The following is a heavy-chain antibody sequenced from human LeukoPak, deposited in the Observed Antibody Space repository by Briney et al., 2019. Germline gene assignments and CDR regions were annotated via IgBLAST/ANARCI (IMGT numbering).Heavy chain of an antibody. CDR3: ATQETYNDSLNWFDP. V-gene: IGHV3-30*02. Sequence: GGSLRLSCAASGFTFSSYGMHWVRQAPGKGLEWVAFIRYDGSNKYYADSVKGRFTISRDNSKNTLYLQMNSLRAEDTAVYYCATQETYNDSLNWFDPWGQGTHATVSS. J-gene: IGHJ5*02. D-gene: IGHD3-3*01. CDR2: IRYDGSNK. CDR1: GFTFSSYG.